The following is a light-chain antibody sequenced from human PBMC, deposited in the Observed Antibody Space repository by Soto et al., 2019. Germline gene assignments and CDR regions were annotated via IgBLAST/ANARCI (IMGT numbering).Light chain of an antibody. CDR2: QDT. J-gene: IGLJ3*02. CDR3: QAWESSAVV. Sequence: SYELTQPPSMSVSPGKTASITCSGDKLGNKFTCWYQQKPGQSPVLVIYQDTKRPTGIPERFSGATSGNTATLTISGTQAMDEADYYCQAWESSAVVFGGGTKLTVL. CDR1: KLGNKF. V-gene: IGLV3-1*01.